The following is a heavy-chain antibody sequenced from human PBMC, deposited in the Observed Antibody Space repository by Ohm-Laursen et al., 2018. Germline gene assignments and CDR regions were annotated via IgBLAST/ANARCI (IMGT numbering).Heavy chain of an antibody. D-gene: IGHD1-1*01. V-gene: IGHV3-9*01. J-gene: IGHJ4*02. CDR2: ISWNSGSI. CDR1: GFTFDDYA. CDR3: ARERRYGNYFDY. Sequence: SLRLSCTASGFTFDDYAMHWVRQAPGKGLEWVSGISWNSGSIGYADSVKGRFTISRDNSKNTLYLQMNSLRAEDTAVYYCARERRYGNYFDYWGQGTLVTVSS.